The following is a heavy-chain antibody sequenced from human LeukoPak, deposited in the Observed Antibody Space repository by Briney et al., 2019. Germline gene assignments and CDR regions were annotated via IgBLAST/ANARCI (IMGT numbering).Heavy chain of an antibody. CDR3: ARDLPPLFCSITSCYQGPGNYYYYYYMDV. Sequence: SETLSLTCTVSGGSISSYYWSWIRQPAGKGLEWIGRIYTSGSTNYNPSLSSRVTMSLDTSKNQFSLKLSSVTAADTAVYYCARDLPPLFCSITSCYQGPGNYYYYYYMDVWGKGTTVTVSS. D-gene: IGHD2-2*01. J-gene: IGHJ6*03. CDR1: GGSISSYY. V-gene: IGHV4-4*07. CDR2: IYTSGST.